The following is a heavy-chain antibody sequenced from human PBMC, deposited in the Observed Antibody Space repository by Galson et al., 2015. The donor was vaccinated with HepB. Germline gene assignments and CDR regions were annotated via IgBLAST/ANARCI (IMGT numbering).Heavy chain of an antibody. CDR2: ISWNSGSI. J-gene: IGHJ4*02. V-gene: IGHV3-9*01. D-gene: IGHD3-10*01. CDR3: AKDIGVNPDYYFDY. Sequence: SLRLSCAASGFTFDDYAMHWVRQAPGKGLEWVSGISWNSGSIGYADSVKGRFTISRDNAKNSLYLQMNSLRAEDTALYYCAKDIGVNPDYYFDYWGQGTLVTVSS. CDR1: GFTFDDYA.